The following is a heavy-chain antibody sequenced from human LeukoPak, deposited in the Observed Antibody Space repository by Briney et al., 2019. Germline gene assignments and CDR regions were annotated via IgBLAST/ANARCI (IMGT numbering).Heavy chain of an antibody. D-gene: IGHD6-19*01. Sequence: ASVKVSCKASGYTFTSYGISWVRQAPGQGLEWMGWINPNSGGTNYAQKFQGRVTMTRDTSISTAYMELRSLRSDDTAVYYCARDLKRGYSSGRYSWGTGSSNDYWGQGTLVTVSS. J-gene: IGHJ4*02. CDR3: ARDLKRGYSSGRYSWGTGSSNDY. CDR2: INPNSGGT. CDR1: GYTFTSYG. V-gene: IGHV1-2*02.